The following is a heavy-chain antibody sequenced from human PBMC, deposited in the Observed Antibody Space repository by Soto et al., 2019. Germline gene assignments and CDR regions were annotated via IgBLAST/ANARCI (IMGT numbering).Heavy chain of an antibody. CDR3: AKEAFDI. V-gene: IGHV4-34*01. CDR1: GGSFSGYY. CDR2: INHSGST. J-gene: IGHJ3*02. Sequence: QVQLQQWGAGLLKPSETLSLTCAVYGGSFSGYYWSWIRQPPGNGLEWIGEINHSGSTNYNPSLKSRVTISVETSKTQFSLKLISVTAADTAVYYCAKEAFDIWAQGTMVNVSS.